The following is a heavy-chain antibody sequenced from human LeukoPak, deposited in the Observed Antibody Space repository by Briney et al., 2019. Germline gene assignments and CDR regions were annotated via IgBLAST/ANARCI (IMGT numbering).Heavy chain of an antibody. CDR2: VYSGITT. CDR3: ARLQGYSLGYQYFYYMGV. J-gene: IGHJ6*03. D-gene: IGHD5-18*01. Sequence: GGSLRLSCAASGFTFSNAWLTWVRQAPGKGLEWVSLVYSGITTHYADSVKGRFSISRDHSNNILYLQMNTLRAEDTAVYYCARLQGYSLGYQYFYYMGVWGTGTTVTVSS. CDR1: GFTFSNAW. V-gene: IGHV3-53*01.